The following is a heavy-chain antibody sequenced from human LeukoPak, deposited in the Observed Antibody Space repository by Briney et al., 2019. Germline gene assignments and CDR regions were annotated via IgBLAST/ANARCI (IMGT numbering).Heavy chain of an antibody. D-gene: IGHD2-2*01. CDR1: GFTVSSNY. V-gene: IGHV3-53*01. J-gene: IGHJ4*02. CDR3: ARDCCSSTSCIDY. Sequence: SGGSLRLSCAASGFTVSSNYMSWVRQAPGKGLEWVSVIYSGGSTYYADSVKGRFTISRDNSKNTLYLQMNSLRAEDTAVYYCARDCCSSTSCIDYWGQGTLVTVSS. CDR2: IYSGGST.